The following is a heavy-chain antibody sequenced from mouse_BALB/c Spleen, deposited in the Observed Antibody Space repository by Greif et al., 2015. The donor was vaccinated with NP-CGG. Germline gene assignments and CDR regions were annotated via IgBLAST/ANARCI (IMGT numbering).Heavy chain of an antibody. CDR2: ISTYYGDA. Sequence: VQLQQSGAELVRPGVSVKISCKGSGYTFTDYAMHWVKQSHAKSLEWIGVISTYYGDASYNQKFKGKATMTVDKSSSTAYMELARLTSEDSAIYYCARDHYGSSYWYFDVWGAGTTVTVSS. J-gene: IGHJ1*01. D-gene: IGHD1-1*01. V-gene: IGHV1S137*01. CDR3: ARDHYGSSYWYFDV. CDR1: GYTFTDYA.